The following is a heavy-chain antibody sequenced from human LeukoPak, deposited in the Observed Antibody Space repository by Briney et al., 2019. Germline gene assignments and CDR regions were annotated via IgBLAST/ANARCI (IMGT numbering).Heavy chain of an antibody. Sequence: GRSLRLSCAASGFTFDDYAMQWVRQAPGKGLEWVSLISGDGGSTYYADSVKGRFTISRDNSKNSLYLQMNSLRTEDTALYYCAKWGYYDSSGYYSPWGQGTLVTVCS. D-gene: IGHD3-22*01. CDR1: GFTFDDYA. CDR2: ISGDGGST. J-gene: IGHJ5*02. V-gene: IGHV3-43*02. CDR3: AKWGYYDSSGYYSP.